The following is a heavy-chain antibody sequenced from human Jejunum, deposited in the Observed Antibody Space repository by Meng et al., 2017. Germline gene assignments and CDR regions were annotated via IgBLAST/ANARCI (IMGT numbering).Heavy chain of an antibody. D-gene: IGHD2-8*01. CDR1: GYTFTSYY. Sequence: ASVKVSGKVPGYTFTSYYMHWVRQAPEQGLEWMGIINPSGGSTSYAQKFQGRVTMTRDTSTSTVYMKLSSLRSEDTPVYYCADKEVDATVSPVVGMDVWGQGTTVTVSS. V-gene: IGHV1-46*01. CDR3: ADKEVDATVSPVVGMDV. J-gene: IGHJ6*02. CDR2: INPSGGST.